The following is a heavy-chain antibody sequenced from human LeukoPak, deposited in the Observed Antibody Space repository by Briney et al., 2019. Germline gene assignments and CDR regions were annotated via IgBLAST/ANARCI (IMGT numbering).Heavy chain of an antibody. CDR3: ARIGVRYCSSTSCNWFDP. V-gene: IGHV1-8*03. CDR2: MNPNSGNT. Sequence: GASVKVSCKASGYTFTSYAMHWVRQAPGQGLEWMGWMNPNSGNTGYAQKFQGRVTITRNTSISTAYMELSSLRSEDTAVYYCARIGVRYCSSTSCNWFDPWGQGTLVTVSS. D-gene: IGHD2-2*01. J-gene: IGHJ5*02. CDR1: GYTFTSYA.